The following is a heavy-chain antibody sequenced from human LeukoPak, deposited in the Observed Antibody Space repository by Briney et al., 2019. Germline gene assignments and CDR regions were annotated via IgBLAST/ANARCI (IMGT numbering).Heavy chain of an antibody. D-gene: IGHD6-19*01. V-gene: IGHV3-33*06. CDR2: IWYDGSNK. J-gene: IGHJ4*02. CDR3: ANGAVAGTVPRYFDY. Sequence: GGSLILSCAASGFTFSSYGMHWVRQAPGKGLEWVAVIWYDGSNKYYADSVKGRFTISRDNSKNTLYLQMNSLRAEDTAVYYCANGAVAGTVPRYFDYWGQGTLVTVSS. CDR1: GFTFSSYG.